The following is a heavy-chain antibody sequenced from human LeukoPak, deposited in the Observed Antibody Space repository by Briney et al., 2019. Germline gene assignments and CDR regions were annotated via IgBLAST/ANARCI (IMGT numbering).Heavy chain of an antibody. CDR2: ISAYNGNT. D-gene: IGHD3-10*01. J-gene: IGHJ4*02. V-gene: IGHV1-18*01. Sequence: ASVKVSCKASGFTFTSYPMNWVRQAPGQGLEWMGWISAYNGNTNYAQKLQGRVTMTTDTSTSTAYMELRSLRSDDTAVYYCARDRFGENDYWGQGTLVTVSS. CDR1: GFTFTSYP. CDR3: ARDRFGENDY.